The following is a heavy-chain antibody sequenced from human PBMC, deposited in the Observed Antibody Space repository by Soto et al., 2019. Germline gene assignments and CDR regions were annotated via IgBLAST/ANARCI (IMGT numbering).Heavy chain of an antibody. J-gene: IGHJ4*02. V-gene: IGHV4-34*01. D-gene: IGHD3-16*02. Sequence: PSETLSLTCAVYGEPPSNYFWSWIRQPPGKGLEWIGEINHRGSTNNNPSLKSRVTISIDTSKNQFSLKLSSVTAADTAVYYCARARGYHYVWGSYRSPRFDYWGQGTPVTVSS. CDR1: GEPPSNYF. CDR2: INHRGST. CDR3: ARARGYHYVWGSYRSPRFDY.